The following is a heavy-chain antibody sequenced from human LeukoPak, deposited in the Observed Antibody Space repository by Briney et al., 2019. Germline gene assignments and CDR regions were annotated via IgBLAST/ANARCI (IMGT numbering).Heavy chain of an antibody. CDR1: GLTFSGYA. CDR3: AKDFRPPGRQLADKYYMDV. CDR2: ISGSGGST. J-gene: IGHJ6*03. V-gene: IGHV3-23*01. Sequence: GGSLRLSCAASGLTFSGYAMSWVRQAPGKGLEWVSAISGSGGSTYYAGSVKGRFTISRDNSKNTLYLQMNSLRAEDTAVYYCAKDFRPPGRQLADKYYMDVWGKGTTVTVSS. D-gene: IGHD2-2*01.